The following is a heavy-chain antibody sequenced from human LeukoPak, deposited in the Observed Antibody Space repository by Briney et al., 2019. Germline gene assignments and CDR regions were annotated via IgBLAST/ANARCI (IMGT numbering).Heavy chain of an antibody. J-gene: IGHJ6*03. CDR2: IYHSGST. Sequence: SQTLSLTCAVSGGSISSGGYSWSWIRQPPGKGLEWIGYIYHSGSTYYNPSLKSRVTISVDRSKNQFSLKLSSVTAADTAVYYCARAQYSSSFYYYYYMDVWGKGTTVTVSS. D-gene: IGHD6-6*01. V-gene: IGHV4-30-2*01. CDR1: GGSISSGGYS. CDR3: ARAQYSSSFYYYYYMDV.